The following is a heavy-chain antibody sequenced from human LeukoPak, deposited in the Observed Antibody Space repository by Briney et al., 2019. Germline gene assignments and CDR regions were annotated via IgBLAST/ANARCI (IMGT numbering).Heavy chain of an antibody. J-gene: IGHJ5*02. CDR1: GGSISSYY. V-gene: IGHV4-59*08. CDR2: FYYSGST. Sequence: SETLSLPCTVSGGSISSYYWSWFRRPPGKGLEWIGSFYYSGSTNYNPSLKSRVTISVDTSKNQFSLKLSSVTAADTAVYYCARHGLSSDFWSGYWFDPWGQGTLVTVSS. CDR3: ARHGLSSDFWSGYWFDP. D-gene: IGHD3-3*01.